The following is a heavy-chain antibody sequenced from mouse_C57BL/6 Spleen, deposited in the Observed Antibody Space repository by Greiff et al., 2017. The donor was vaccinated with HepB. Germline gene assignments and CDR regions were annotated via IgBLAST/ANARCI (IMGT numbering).Heavy chain of an antibody. Sequence: QVQLKESGPELVKPGASVKISCKASGYSFTSYYIHWVKQRPGQGLEWIGWIYPGSGNTKYNEKFKGKATLTADTSSSTAYMQLSSLTSEDSAVYYCARSGSYYDHRGYFDYWGQGTTLTVSS. J-gene: IGHJ2*01. CDR2: IYPGSGNT. D-gene: IGHD2-4*01. CDR3: ARSGSYYDHRGYFDY. CDR1: GYSFTSYY. V-gene: IGHV1-66*01.